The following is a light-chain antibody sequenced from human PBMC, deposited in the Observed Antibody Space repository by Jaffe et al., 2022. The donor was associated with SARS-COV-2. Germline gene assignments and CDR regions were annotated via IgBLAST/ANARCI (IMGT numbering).Light chain of an antibody. CDR3: QTFDKTLSGVV. J-gene: IGLJ2*01. CDR1: SSNIGARYD. Sequence: QSVLTQPPSVSGAPGQRVTISCTGSSSNIGARYDVHWYQHLPGTAPKLLIFGDTNRPSGVPDRFSGSKSGPSASLAINGLEAEDEADYYCQTFDKTLSGVVFGGGTRVTVL. V-gene: IGLV1-40*01. CDR2: GDT.